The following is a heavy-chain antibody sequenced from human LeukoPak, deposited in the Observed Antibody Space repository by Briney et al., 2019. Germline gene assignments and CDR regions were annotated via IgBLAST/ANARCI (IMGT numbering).Heavy chain of an antibody. D-gene: IGHD1-26*01. J-gene: IGHJ4*02. V-gene: IGHV3-23*01. CDR2: ISGSGGST. CDR3: ARSGSDFDY. Sequence: GGSLRLSCAASGFTFSSYGMSWVRQAPGKGLEWVSAISGSGGSTYYADSVKGRFTISRDNAKNSLYLQMDSLRAEDTAVYYCARSGSDFDYWGQGTLVTVSS. CDR1: GFTFSSYG.